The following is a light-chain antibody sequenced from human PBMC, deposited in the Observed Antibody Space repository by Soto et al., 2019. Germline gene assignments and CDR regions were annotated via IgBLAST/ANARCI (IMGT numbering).Light chain of an antibody. J-gene: IGKJ2*01. Sequence: AIRMTQSPSSLSASIGDRVTITCRASHVVSNYLAWYQQKPGKAPKALIYAASFLQSWVPSRFSGSGSGTDFSLTISFLQSEEFATYYCQHYYSYPYTFGQGTTLQMK. CDR2: AAS. CDR1: HVVSNY. V-gene: IGKV1-8*01. CDR3: QHYYSYPYT.